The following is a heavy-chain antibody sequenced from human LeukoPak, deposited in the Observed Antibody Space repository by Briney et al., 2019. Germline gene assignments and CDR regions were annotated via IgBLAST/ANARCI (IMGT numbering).Heavy chain of an antibody. CDR3: ARGSSGSYYNYYYMDV. CDR1: GASISSYY. CDR2: IYTSGST. D-gene: IGHD1-26*01. J-gene: IGHJ6*03. V-gene: IGHV4-4*09. Sequence: SETLSLTCTVSGASISSYYWSWIRQPPGRGLEWIGYIYTSGSTNYNPSLKSRVTISVDTSKHQFSLKLSSVTAADTAVYYCARGSSGSYYNYYYMDVWGKGTTVTVSS.